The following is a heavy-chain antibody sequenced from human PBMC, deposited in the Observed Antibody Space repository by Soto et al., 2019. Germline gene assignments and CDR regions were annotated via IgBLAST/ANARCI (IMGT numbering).Heavy chain of an antibody. Sequence: LRLSCAASGFTFSSYSMNWVRQAPGKGLEWVSSISSSSSYIYYADSVKGRFTISRDNAKNSLYLQMNSLRAEDTAVYYCATRADVYYYYGMDVWGQGTTVTVSS. CDR2: ISSSSSYI. J-gene: IGHJ6*02. V-gene: IGHV3-21*01. CDR1: GFTFSSYS. CDR3: ATRADVYYYYGMDV.